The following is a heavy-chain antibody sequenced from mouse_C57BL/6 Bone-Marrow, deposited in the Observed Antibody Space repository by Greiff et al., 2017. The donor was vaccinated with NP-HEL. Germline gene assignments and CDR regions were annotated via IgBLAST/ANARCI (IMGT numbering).Heavy chain of an antibody. J-gene: IGHJ3*01. CDR2: ISDGGSYT. Sequence: LEESGGGLVKPGGSLKLSCAASGFTFSSYAMSWVRQTPEKRLEWVATISDGGSYTYYPDNVKGRFTISRDNAKNNLYLQMSHLKSEDTAMYYCARDLSNYPGWFAYWGQGTLVTVSA. V-gene: IGHV5-4*01. D-gene: IGHD2-5*01. CDR3: ARDLSNYPGWFAY. CDR1: GFTFSSYA.